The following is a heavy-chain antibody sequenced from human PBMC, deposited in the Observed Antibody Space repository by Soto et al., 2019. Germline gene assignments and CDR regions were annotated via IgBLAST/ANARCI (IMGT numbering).Heavy chain of an antibody. Sequence: GGSLRLSCAASGFTFSSYAMSWVRQAPGKGLEWVSAISGSGGSTYYADSVKGRFTISRDNSTNTLYLQMNSLKSEDTGKYFCTTLGPSWGQGTQVTVSS. D-gene: IGHD2-2*01. V-gene: IGHV3-23*01. CDR3: TTLGPS. CDR1: GFTFSSYA. J-gene: IGHJ5*02. CDR2: ISGSGGST.